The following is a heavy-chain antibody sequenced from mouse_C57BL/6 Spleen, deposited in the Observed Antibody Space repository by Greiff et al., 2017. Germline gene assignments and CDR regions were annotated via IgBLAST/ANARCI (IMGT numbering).Heavy chain of an antibody. CDR3: ARGGSSQFSYWYFDV. V-gene: IGHV1-62-3*01. D-gene: IGHD1-1*01. CDR1: GYTFTSYW. J-gene: IGHJ1*03. CDR2: IDPNSGGT. Sequence: QVQLKQPGAELVKPGASVKLSSKASGYTFTSYWMPWVKQRPGRGLEWIGRIDPNSGGTTYNEKFKSKATLTVEKPSSTAYMQLSSLTSEDSAVYYCARGGSSQFSYWYFDVWGTGTTVTVSS.